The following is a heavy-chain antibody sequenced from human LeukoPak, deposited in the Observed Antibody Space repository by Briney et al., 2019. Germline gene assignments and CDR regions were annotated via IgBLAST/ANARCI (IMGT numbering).Heavy chain of an antibody. CDR3: ARAPAIALFDY. CDR2: ISSSSSNI. CDR1: GFTFSSYS. J-gene: IGHJ4*02. D-gene: IGHD2-2*01. Sequence: GGSLRISCAASGFTFSSYSMNWVRQAPGKGLEWVSSISSSSSNIYYADSVKGRFTTSRDNAKNSLYLQMNSLRADDTAVYYCARAPAIALFDYWGQGTLVSVSS. V-gene: IGHV3-21*01.